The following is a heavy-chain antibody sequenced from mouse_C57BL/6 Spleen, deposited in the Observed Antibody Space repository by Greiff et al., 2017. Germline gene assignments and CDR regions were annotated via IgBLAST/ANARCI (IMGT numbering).Heavy chain of an antibody. Sequence: QVQLQQPGAELVRPGTSVKLSCKASGYTFTSYWMHWVKQRPGQGLEWIGVIDPSDSYTNYNQKFKGKATLTVDTSSSTAYMQLSSLTSEDAAVYYCARSGDGYYGPFAYWGQGTLVTVSA. CDR2: IDPSDSYT. D-gene: IGHD2-3*01. V-gene: IGHV1-59*01. CDR1: GYTFTSYW. J-gene: IGHJ3*01. CDR3: ARSGDGYYGPFAY.